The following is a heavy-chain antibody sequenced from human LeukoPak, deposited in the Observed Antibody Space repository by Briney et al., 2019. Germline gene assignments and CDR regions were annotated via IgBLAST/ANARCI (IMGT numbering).Heavy chain of an antibody. CDR3: AMYNWNDEGYFDY. Sequence: GGSLRLSCAASGFTFSDYYMSWIRQAPGKGLEWVSYIGSSGSTIYYADSVKGRFTISRDNAKNSLYLQMNSLRAEDTAVYYCAMYNWNDEGYFDYWGQGTLVTVSS. J-gene: IGHJ4*02. CDR1: GFTFSDYY. V-gene: IGHV3-11*01. CDR2: IGSSGSTI. D-gene: IGHD1-20*01.